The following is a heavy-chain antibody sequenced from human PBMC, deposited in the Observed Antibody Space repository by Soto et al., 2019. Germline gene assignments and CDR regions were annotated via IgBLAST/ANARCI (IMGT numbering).Heavy chain of an antibody. V-gene: IGHV1-69*12. Sequence: QVQLMQSGAEVKKPGSSVKVSCKASGGTFSTSAISWVRQAPGEGLEWVGGIMPVFATPDYAQKFQGRVTISADESTTTAYLELTSLTTDDTAVYYCARDKDRQQLGGNYYYILDVWDQGTAITVSS. CDR1: GGTFSTSA. CDR2: IMPVFATP. D-gene: IGHD3-3*02. CDR3: ARDKDRQQLGGNYYYILDV. J-gene: IGHJ6*02.